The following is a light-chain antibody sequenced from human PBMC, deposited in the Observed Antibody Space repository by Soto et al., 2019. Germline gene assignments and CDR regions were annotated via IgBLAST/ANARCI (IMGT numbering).Light chain of an antibody. CDR2: GAS. CDR3: QQYGSSRGT. J-gene: IGKJ1*01. Sequence: EIVLTQSPVTLSLSQGERATLSCRASQSVSSSYLAWYQQKPGQAPRLLIYGASSRATGIPDRFSGSGSGTDFTLTISRLEPEDFAVYYCQQYGSSRGTFGQGTKVDI. CDR1: QSVSSSY. V-gene: IGKV3-20*01.